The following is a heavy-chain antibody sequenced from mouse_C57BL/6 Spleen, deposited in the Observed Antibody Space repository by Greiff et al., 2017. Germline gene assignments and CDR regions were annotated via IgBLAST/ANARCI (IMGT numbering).Heavy chain of an antibody. D-gene: IGHD1-1*01. J-gene: IGHJ2*01. CDR2: IDPSDSET. CDR1: GYTFTSYW. Sequence: QVQLQQPGAELVRPGSSVKLSCKASGYTFTSYWMHWVKQRPIQGLEWIGNIDPSDSETNYNQKFKDKATLTVDKSSSTAYMQLSSLTSEDSAVYYCARDYYGSRPYWGQGTTLTVSS. V-gene: IGHV1-52*01. CDR3: ARDYYGSRPY.